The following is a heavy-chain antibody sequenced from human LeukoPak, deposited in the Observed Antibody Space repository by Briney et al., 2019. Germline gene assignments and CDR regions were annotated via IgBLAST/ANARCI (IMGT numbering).Heavy chain of an antibody. D-gene: IGHD6-13*01. CDR2: ISGSGGST. V-gene: IGHV3-23*01. Sequence: GGSLRLSCAVSGFTFTTYAMTWVRQAPGKGLEWVSAISGSGGSTSSADSVRGRFTISRDNSKNTLFLQMNSLRAEDTAVYYCAIHSSSWYEGYFDYWGQGTLVTVSS. CDR3: AIHSSSWYEGYFDY. CDR1: GFTFTTYA. J-gene: IGHJ4*02.